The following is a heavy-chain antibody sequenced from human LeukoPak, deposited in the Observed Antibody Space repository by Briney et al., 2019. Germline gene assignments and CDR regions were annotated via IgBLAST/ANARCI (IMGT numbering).Heavy chain of an antibody. CDR3: ARDPTETSGSYPRFDY. J-gene: IGHJ4*02. CDR2: INPNSGGT. CDR1: GYTFTGYY. V-gene: IGHV1-2*02. D-gene: IGHD1-26*01. Sequence: ASVKVSCKASGYTFTGYYMHWVRQAPGQGLEWMGWINPNSGGTNYAQKFQGRVTMTRDTSISTAYMELSRLRSDDTAVYYCARDPTETSGSYPRFDYWGQGTLVTVSS.